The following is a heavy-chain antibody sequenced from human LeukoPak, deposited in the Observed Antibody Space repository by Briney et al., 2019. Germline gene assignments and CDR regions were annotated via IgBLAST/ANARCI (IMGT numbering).Heavy chain of an antibody. CDR1: GGSISSGGYY. Sequence: SETLSLTCTVSGGSISSGGYYWSWIRQPPGKGLEWIGYIYHSGSTYYNPSLKSRVTISVDRSKNQFSLKLSSVTAADTAVYYCARVIVVVPAAHYYYYMDVWGQGTMVTVSS. V-gene: IGHV4-30-2*01. J-gene: IGHJ6*03. D-gene: IGHD2-2*01. CDR3: ARVIVVVPAAHYYYYMDV. CDR2: IYHSGST.